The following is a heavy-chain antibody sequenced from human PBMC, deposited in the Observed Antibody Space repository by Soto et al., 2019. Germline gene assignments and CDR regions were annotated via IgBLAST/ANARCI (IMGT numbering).Heavy chain of an antibody. Sequence: SGGSLRLSCAASGFTFSSYAMSWVRQAPGKGLEWVSAISGSGGSTYYADSVKGRFTISRDDSKNTLYLQMNSLRAEDTAVYYCANVNYDILTSYQPLDYWGQGTLVTVSS. CDR1: GFTFSSYA. D-gene: IGHD3-9*01. J-gene: IGHJ4*02. CDR2: ISGSGGST. CDR3: ANVNYDILTSYQPLDY. V-gene: IGHV3-23*01.